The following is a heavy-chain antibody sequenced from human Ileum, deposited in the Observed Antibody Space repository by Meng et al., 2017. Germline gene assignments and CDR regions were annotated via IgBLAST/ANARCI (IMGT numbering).Heavy chain of an antibody. CDR3: AILTLEVDLLDY. D-gene: IGHD1-1*01. CDR1: GGSIRSSSHC. Sequence: QLQLQESGPGLVKPSETLSLMCTVSGGSIRSSSHCCDWIRQPPGKGLEWIGSVSSPFPPSSPPSLPRRVSMSVDTSKKQISLKLNSVTAADTAVYYCAILTLEVDLLDYWGQGTLVTVSS. CDR2: VSSPFPP. V-gene: IGHV4-39*01. J-gene: IGHJ4*02.